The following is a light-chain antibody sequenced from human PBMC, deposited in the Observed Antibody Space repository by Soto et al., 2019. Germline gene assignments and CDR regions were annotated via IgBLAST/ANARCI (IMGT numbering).Light chain of an antibody. CDR3: CSLAGSNTFYV. CDR2: EVS. J-gene: IGLJ1*01. Sequence: QSALTQPASVSGSPGQSITISCTGTSSDVGSYNLVSWYQQLPGKAPKLIIYEVSRRPSGVSNRFSGSKSGNTASLTISGLQAEDEADYYCCSLAGSNTFYVFGTGTKLTVL. V-gene: IGLV2-23*02. CDR1: SSDVGSYNL.